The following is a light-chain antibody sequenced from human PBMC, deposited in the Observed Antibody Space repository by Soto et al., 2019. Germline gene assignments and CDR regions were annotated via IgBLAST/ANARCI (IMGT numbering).Light chain of an antibody. CDR1: SSDVGGYNY. J-gene: IGLJ1*01. CDR2: EVS. Sequence: QSVLTQPASVSGSPGQSITISCTGTSSDVGGYNYVSWYQQHPGKAPKLMIYEVSNRPSGVSNRFSGSKSGNTASLTISGLQAEDEADYYCSSSTSSSTLNVFGTGTKGTVL. V-gene: IGLV2-14*01. CDR3: SSSTSSSTLNV.